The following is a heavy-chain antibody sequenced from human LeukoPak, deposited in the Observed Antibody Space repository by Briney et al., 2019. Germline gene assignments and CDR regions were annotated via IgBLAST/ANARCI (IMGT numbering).Heavy chain of an antibody. CDR2: MNPNSGNT. V-gene: IGHV1-8*01. D-gene: IGHD5-18*01. Sequence: ASVSVSCTASVYTFTNYDINWVRQATGQGGEWMGWMNPNSGNTGYAQKFQGRVTMTRNTSISTAYMELSSLRSEDTAVYYCARGRGDTAMVRDYYYYMDVWGKGTTVTVSS. CDR1: VYTFTNYD. J-gene: IGHJ6*03. CDR3: ARGRGDTAMVRDYYYYMDV.